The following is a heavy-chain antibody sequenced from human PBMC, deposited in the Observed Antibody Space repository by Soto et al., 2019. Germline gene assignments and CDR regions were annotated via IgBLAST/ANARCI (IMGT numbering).Heavy chain of an antibody. D-gene: IGHD3-9*01. CDR1: GGSISSSSYY. V-gene: IGHV4-39*01. J-gene: IGHJ4*02. CDR3: ARRERGYFDCIDC. CDR2: IYYIGST. Sequence: QLQLQESGPGLVKPSETLSLTCTVSGGSISSSSYYWGWIRQPPGKGLEWIGNIYYIGSTYYNPSLKSRVTISVAPSKNQFSLKLSSVTAADTAVYYCARRERGYFDCIDCWGQGTLVTVSS.